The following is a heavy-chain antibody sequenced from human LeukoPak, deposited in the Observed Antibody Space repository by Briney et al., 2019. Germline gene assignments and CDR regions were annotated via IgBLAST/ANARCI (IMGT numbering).Heavy chain of an antibody. D-gene: IGHD6-13*01. Sequence: PGGSLRLSCAASGFTFSSYEMNWVRQAPGKGLEWVSYISTSGSTIYYADSVKGRVTVSRDNAKNSLYLQMNSLRADDTAVYYCARYASAWYAVDYWGQGTLVTVSS. V-gene: IGHV3-48*03. J-gene: IGHJ4*02. CDR1: GFTFSSYE. CDR3: ARYASAWYAVDY. CDR2: ISTSGSTI.